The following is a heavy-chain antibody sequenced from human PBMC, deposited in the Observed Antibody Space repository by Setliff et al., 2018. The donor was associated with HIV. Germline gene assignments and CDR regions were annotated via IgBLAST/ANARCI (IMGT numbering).Heavy chain of an antibody. V-gene: IGHV4-39*01. CDR3: ARLGTSGWYSYFDY. Sequence: SETLSLTFTVSGGSVSSSTTYYWGWIRQPPGKGLECIGSVYYSGSIDYNQSLKSRVTISMDTAKRQFSLKMTSVTAADTSIYHCARLGTSGWYSYFDYWGQGILVTVSS. CDR2: VYYSGSI. CDR1: GGSVSSSTTYY. J-gene: IGHJ4*02. D-gene: IGHD6-19*01.